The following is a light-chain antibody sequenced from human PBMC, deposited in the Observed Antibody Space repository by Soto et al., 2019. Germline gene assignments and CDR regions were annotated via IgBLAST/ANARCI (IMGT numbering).Light chain of an antibody. V-gene: IGKV3-20*01. CDR3: HQHGGSPET. CDR1: RSVNNNY. Sequence: DIVLTQSPGTLSLSPGERATLSCRASRSVNNNYLAWYQQKPGQAPRLLIFGASSRATGIQDRFIGSGSGTEFILTISRLEPDDFAIYHCHQHGGSPETFGQGTKVEIK. CDR2: GAS. J-gene: IGKJ1*01.